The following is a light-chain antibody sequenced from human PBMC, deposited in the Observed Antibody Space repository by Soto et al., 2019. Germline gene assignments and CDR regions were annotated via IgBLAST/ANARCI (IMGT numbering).Light chain of an antibody. CDR3: QQYYSTPWT. V-gene: IGKV4-1*01. J-gene: IGKJ1*01. Sequence: DIVMTQSPDSLAVSLGERATINCRSSQSLFSSSHNANFLAWFQQKAGQPPKLLMYWASTRESGVPDRFSGSGSGTQFTLTISTLQAEDVAVYYCQQYYSTPWTFGQGTRVEIK. CDR1: QSLFSSSHNANF. CDR2: WAS.